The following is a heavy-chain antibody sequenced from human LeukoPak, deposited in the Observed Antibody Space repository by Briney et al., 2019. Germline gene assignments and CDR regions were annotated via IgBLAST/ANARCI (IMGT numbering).Heavy chain of an antibody. D-gene: IGHD6-19*01. CDR3: ARGIAVASDAFDV. J-gene: IGHJ3*01. CDR2: IYYSGST. V-gene: IGHV4-59*01. Sequence: SSETLSLTCTVSGGSISSYYWSWIRQPPGKGLEWIGYIYYSGSTNYNPSLKSRVTISVDTSKNQFSLKLSSVIAADTAVYYCARGIAVASDAFDVWGQGTMVTVSS. CDR1: GGSISSYY.